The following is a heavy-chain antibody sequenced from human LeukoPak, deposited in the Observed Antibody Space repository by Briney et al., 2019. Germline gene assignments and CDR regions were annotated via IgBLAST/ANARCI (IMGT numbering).Heavy chain of an antibody. CDR2: ITSGGDT. J-gene: IGHJ3*01. CDR1: GFTFSKYD. V-gene: IGHV3-13*04. Sequence: GGSLRLSCAGSGFTFSKYDMHWVRQATGRGLEWVSDITSGGDTHYQGSVKGRFTISRDNAKNSIYLEMDSLRVGGTAVYYCVRGGPLAGHAFDVWGRGTLVTVS. D-gene: IGHD6-19*01. CDR3: VRGGPLAGHAFDV.